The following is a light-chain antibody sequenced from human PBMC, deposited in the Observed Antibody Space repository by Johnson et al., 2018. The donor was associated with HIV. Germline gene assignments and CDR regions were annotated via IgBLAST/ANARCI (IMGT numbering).Light chain of an antibody. CDR3: GTWDSSLNTYV. CDR2: DNN. J-gene: IGLJ1*01. V-gene: IGLV1-51*01. Sequence: QSVLTQPPSVSAAPGQKVTISCSGSSSDMGNYAVSWYQQLPGTAPKLLIYDNNKRPSGIPDRFSGSKSGTSATLGITGLQTGDEADYYCGTWDSSLNTYVFGTGTKVTVL. CDR1: SSDMGNYA.